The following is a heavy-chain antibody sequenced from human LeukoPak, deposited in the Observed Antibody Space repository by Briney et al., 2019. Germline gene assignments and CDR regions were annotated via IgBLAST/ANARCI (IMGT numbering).Heavy chain of an antibody. V-gene: IGHV4-61*01. D-gene: IGHD5-12*01. CDR3: ARETIASGYTLDFDY. CDR2: IYYSGST. Sequence: PSETLSLTCTVSSGSVSSGSYYWRSIRQPPGKRLEWIGYIYYSGSTNYNPSLKSRVTISVDTSKNQFPLKLSSVTAADTGVYYCARETIASGYTLDFDYWGQGTLVTVSS. CDR1: SGSVSSGSYY. J-gene: IGHJ4*02.